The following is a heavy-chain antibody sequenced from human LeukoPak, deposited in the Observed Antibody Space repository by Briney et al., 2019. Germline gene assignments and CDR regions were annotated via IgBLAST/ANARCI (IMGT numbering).Heavy chain of an antibody. CDR3: ARERGMVREVPSRPDY. V-gene: IGHV1-18*01. Sequence: GASVKVSCKASRYTFISYGINWARQAPGQGLEWMGWISAYNGNSNSAQKFQGRLTMTTETSTSTAYMELRSLSFDDTAVYYCARERGMVREVPSRPDYWGQGTLVTVSS. D-gene: IGHD3-10*01. J-gene: IGHJ4*02. CDR2: ISAYNGNS. CDR1: RYTFISYG.